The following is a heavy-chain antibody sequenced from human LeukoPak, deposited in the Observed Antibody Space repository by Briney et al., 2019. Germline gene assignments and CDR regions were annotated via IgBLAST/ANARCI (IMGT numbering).Heavy chain of an antibody. CDR2: INSNSADT. CDR1: GYSFIDYY. Sequence: ASVKVSCETSGYSFIDYYTHWVRQAPGQGLEWMGWINSNSADTNYAQNFQGRVTMTRDTSISTAYMELSRLRSDDTALYYCARIGISARGTNFHHWGQGTLVTVSS. CDR3: ARIGISARGTNFHH. D-gene: IGHD6-13*01. J-gene: IGHJ1*01. V-gene: IGHV1-2*02.